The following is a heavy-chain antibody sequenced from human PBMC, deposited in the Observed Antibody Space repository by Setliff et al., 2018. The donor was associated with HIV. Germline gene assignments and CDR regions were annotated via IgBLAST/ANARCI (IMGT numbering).Heavy chain of an antibody. CDR3: ATDTAFLQEGTEF. CDR2: SYYSGST. J-gene: IGHJ4*02. D-gene: IGHD5-18*01. Sequence: TLSLTCTVSGGSIRGSNYYWTWIRQPPGKGLEWIGSSYYSGSTYYNPSLKSRVTISVDTSKNQFSLKLTSVTAADTAIYYCATDTAFLQEGTEFWGQGALVTVSS. V-gene: IGHV4-39*01. CDR1: GGSIRGSNYY.